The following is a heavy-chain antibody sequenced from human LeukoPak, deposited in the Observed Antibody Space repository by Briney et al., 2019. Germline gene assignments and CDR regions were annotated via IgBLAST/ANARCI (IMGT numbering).Heavy chain of an antibody. CDR1: GGSIRSSSYY. Sequence: KPSETLSLTCIVSGGSIRSSSYYWGWIRQPPGKGLEWIGSMYYTGSTYYNPSLKTRVTISVDTSKNQFSLKLRPVTAADTAVYYCARGVVIAPQTFDYWGQGTLVTVSS. V-gene: IGHV4-39*07. D-gene: IGHD2-21*01. J-gene: IGHJ4*02. CDR3: ARGVVIAPQTFDY. CDR2: MYYTGST.